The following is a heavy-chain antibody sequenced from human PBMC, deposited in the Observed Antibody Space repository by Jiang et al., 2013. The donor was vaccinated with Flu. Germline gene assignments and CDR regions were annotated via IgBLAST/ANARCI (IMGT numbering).Heavy chain of an antibody. Sequence: LLKPSETLSLTCTVSGGSISSYYWSWIRQPPGKGLEWIGYIYYSGSTNYNPSLKSRVTISVDTSKNQFSLKLSSVTAADTAVYYCARVKGGSYYVNWFDPWGQGTLVTVSS. CDR3: ARVKGGSYYVNWFDP. V-gene: IGHV4-59*01. D-gene: IGHD1-26*01. J-gene: IGHJ5*02. CDR1: GGSISSYY. CDR2: IYYSGST.